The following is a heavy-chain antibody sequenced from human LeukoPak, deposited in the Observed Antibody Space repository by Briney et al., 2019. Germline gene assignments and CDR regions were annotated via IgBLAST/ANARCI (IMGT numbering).Heavy chain of an antibody. CDR3: ISDPCGRDDQ. V-gene: IGHV3-74*01. CDR1: GFVFSSYW. Sequence: PGGSLRLSCAASGFVFSSYWMHWVRHAPGKGLEWVSRMDEDGRTIDYADSVKGRFTIYRDNARDTLYLQMSSLRGEDTACYFCISDPCGRDDQWGRGTLVTVSA. J-gene: IGHJ5*02. D-gene: IGHD1-1*01. CDR2: MDEDGRTI.